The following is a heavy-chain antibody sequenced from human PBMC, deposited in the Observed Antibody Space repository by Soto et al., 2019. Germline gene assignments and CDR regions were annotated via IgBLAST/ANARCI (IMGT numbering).Heavy chain of an antibody. CDR1: GDSVSSNSPA. Sequence: SQTLSLTCAISGDSVSSNSPAWNWIRQSPSRGLEWLGRTYYRSKWYNDYAVSVKSRITINPDTSKNQFSLQLNSVTPEDTAVYYCARDLVDCSSTSCYEYSSSSGAFDIWGQGTMVTVSS. V-gene: IGHV6-1*01. CDR3: ARDLVDCSSTSCYEYSSSSGAFDI. CDR2: TYYRSKWYN. D-gene: IGHD2-2*01. J-gene: IGHJ3*02.